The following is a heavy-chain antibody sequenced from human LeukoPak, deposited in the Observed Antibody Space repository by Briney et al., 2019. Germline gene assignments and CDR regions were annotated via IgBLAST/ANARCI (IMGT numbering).Heavy chain of an antibody. J-gene: IGHJ4*02. CDR3: ARSQGQYDFWSGYYHPYFDY. CDR1: GGSFSCYY. V-gene: IGHV4-34*01. D-gene: IGHD3-3*01. Sequence: PSETLSLTCAVYGGSFSCYYWSWIRQPPGKELKWIGEINHSGSTNYNPSLKSRVTISVDTSKNQFSQKLSSVTAADTAVYYCARSQGQYDFWSGYYHPYFDYWGQGTLVTVSS. CDR2: INHSGST.